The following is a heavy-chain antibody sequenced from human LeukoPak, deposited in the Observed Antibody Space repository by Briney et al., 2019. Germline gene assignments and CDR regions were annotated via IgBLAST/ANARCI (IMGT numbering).Heavy chain of an antibody. D-gene: IGHD1-26*01. CDR1: GFTFTTYE. CDR2: ISWDGGST. Sequence: GGSLRLSCAASGFTFTTYEMNWVRQAPGKGLEWVSLISWDGGSTYYADSVKGRFTISRDNSKNSLYLQMNSLRTEDTALYYCAKDSGSYGDYYMDVWGKGTTVTVSS. V-gene: IGHV3-43*01. J-gene: IGHJ6*03. CDR3: AKDSGSYGDYYMDV.